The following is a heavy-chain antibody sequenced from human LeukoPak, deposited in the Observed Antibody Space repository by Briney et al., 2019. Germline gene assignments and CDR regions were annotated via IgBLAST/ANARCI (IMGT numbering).Heavy chain of an antibody. CDR2: ISYDGSNK. V-gene: IGHV3-30-3*01. CDR3: AREPIRFGEATGVYGMDV. Sequence: GGSLRLSCAASGFTFSSYAMHWVRQAPGKGLEWVAVISYDGSNKYYADSVKGRFTISRDNSKHTLYLQMNSLRAEDTAVYYCAREPIRFGEATGVYGMDVWGQGTTVTVSS. CDR1: GFTFSSYA. D-gene: IGHD3-10*01. J-gene: IGHJ6*02.